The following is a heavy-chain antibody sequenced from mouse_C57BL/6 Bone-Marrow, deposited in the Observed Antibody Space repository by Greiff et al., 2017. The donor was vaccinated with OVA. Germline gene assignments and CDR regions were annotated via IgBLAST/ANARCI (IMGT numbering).Heavy chain of an antibody. CDR3: ARGIYYGNPYYAMDY. CDR1: GYTFTSYW. D-gene: IGHD2-1*01. CDR2: INPSNGGT. Sequence: VQLQQPGTELVKPGASVKLSCKASGYTFTSYWMHWVKPRPGQGLEWIGNINPSNGGTNYNEKFKSKATLTVDKSSSTAYMQLSSLTSEDSAVYYCARGIYYGNPYYAMDYWGQGTSVTVSS. V-gene: IGHV1-53*01. J-gene: IGHJ4*01.